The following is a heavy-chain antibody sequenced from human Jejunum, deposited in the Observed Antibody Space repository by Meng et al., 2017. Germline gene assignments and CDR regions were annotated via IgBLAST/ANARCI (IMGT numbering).Heavy chain of an antibody. CDR1: SGSISSSGDY. V-gene: IGHV4-39*07. CDR2: TYYSGNT. CDR3: ARAGRCCSGYAFDY. J-gene: IGHJ4*02. Sequence: SETLSLTCTVPSGSISSSGDYWGWIRQSPGKGLEWIATTYYSGNTYYNVSLKSRVTISLDTSKNQFSLRLSAVTAADTAVYFCARAGRCCSGYAFDYWGQGTLVTVSS. D-gene: IGHD5-12*01.